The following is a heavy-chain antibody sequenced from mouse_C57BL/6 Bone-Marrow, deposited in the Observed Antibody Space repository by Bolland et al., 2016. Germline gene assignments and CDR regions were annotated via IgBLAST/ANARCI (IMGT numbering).Heavy chain of an antibody. J-gene: IGHJ4*01. CDR2: PNNGGT. Sequence: PNNGGTSYNQKFKGKATLTVDKSSSTAYMELRSLTSEDSAVYYCARRWLLRNYAMDYWGRGT. V-gene: IGHV1-26*01. CDR3: ARRWLLRNYAMDY. D-gene: IGHD2-3*01.